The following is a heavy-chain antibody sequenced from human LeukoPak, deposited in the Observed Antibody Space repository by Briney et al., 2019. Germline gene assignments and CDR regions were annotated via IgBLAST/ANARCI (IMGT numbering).Heavy chain of an antibody. CDR2: ISGSGGST. D-gene: IGHD3-3*01. V-gene: IGHV3-23*01. J-gene: IGHJ4*02. CDR3: AKVHLLEWLLDYFDY. CDR1: GFTFSSYA. Sequence: GGSLRLSCAASGFTFSSYAMSWVRQAPGKGLEWVSAISGSGGSTYYADSVKGRFTISRDNSKNTLYPQMNSLRAEDTAVYYCAKVHLLEWLLDYFDYWGQGTLVTVSS.